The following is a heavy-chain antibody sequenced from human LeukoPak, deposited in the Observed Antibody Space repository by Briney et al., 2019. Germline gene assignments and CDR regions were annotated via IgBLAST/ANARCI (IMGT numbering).Heavy chain of an antibody. D-gene: IGHD1-26*01. Sequence: SETLSLTCTVSGGSISSYYWSWIRQPPGKGLEWIGYIYTSGSTNYNPSLKSRVTISVDTSKNQFSLKLSSVTAADTAVYYCARYSGSYGAGEYYMDVWGKGTTVTVSS. CDR2: IYTSGST. V-gene: IGHV4-4*09. J-gene: IGHJ6*03. CDR1: GGSISSYY. CDR3: ARYSGSYGAGEYYMDV.